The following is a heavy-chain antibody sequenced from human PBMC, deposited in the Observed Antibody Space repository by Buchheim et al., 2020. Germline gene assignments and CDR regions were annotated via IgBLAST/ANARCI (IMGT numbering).Heavy chain of an antibody. Sequence: QVQLVESGGGVVQPGRSLRLSCAASGFTFSSYGMHWVRQAPGKGLEWVAVISYDGSNKYYADSVKGRFTISRANSKNTLYLQMNSLRAEDTAVYYCAKDRFLEWLFPYYYYYGMDVWGQGTT. CDR2: ISYDGSNK. J-gene: IGHJ6*02. D-gene: IGHD3-3*01. CDR1: GFTFSSYG. CDR3: AKDRFLEWLFPYYYYYGMDV. V-gene: IGHV3-30*18.